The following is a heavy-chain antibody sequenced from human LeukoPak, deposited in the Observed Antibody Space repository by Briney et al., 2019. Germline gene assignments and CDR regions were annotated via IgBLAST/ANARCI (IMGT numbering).Heavy chain of an antibody. CDR1: GFTFSSYS. CDR3: AKDGEQQLVQYYFDY. V-gene: IGHV3-21*04. J-gene: IGHJ4*02. CDR2: ISNSGTYI. Sequence: GGSLRLSCAASGFTFSSYSMNWVRQAPGQGLEWVSSISNSGTYIYYADSVKGRFTISRDNAKNSLYLQMNSLRAEDMALYYCAKDGEQQLVQYYFDYWGQGTLVTVSS. D-gene: IGHD6-13*01.